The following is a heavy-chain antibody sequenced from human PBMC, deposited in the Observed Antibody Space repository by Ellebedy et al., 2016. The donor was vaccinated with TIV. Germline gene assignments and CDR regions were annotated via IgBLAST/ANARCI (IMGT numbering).Heavy chain of an antibody. CDR3: AREVGYSYGLALDY. Sequence: SQTLSLTXXVYGGSFSGYYWSWIRQPPGKGLEWIGEINHSGSTNYNPSLKSRVTISVDTSKNQFSLKLSSVTAADTAVYYCAREVGYSYGLALDYWGQGTLVTVSS. CDR1: GGSFSGYY. V-gene: IGHV4-34*01. CDR2: INHSGST. D-gene: IGHD5-18*01. J-gene: IGHJ4*02.